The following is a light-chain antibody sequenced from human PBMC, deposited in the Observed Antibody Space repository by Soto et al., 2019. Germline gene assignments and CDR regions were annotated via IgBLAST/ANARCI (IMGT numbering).Light chain of an antibody. Sequence: DIQMTQSPSSLSASVGDRVTLACRASQSVNTYLNWYHHKPGKAPKLLIYAASSLQTGVPSRFSGSGSGTEFTLTISSLQPEDIATYYCQQSFITPWTFGQGTKVVIK. CDR2: AAS. CDR1: QSVNTY. J-gene: IGKJ1*01. CDR3: QQSFITPWT. V-gene: IGKV1-39*01.